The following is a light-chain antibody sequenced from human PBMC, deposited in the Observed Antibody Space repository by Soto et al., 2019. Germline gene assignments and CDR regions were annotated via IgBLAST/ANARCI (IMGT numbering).Light chain of an antibody. J-gene: IGKJ2*01. V-gene: IGKV3-20*01. CDR3: QQYGSSPHI. CDR1: QSVSSSF. CDR2: GAS. Sequence: DIVLTQSPGTLSLSPGERAALSCRASQSVSSSFLAWYQQKPGPAPRLLIYGASNRATGAADRFSSRWSGTYFTLTINRLGHEDFAVYYWQQYGSSPHIFGQGTKLEIK.